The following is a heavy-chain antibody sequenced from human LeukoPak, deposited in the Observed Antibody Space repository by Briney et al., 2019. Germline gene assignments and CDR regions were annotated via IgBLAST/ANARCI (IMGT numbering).Heavy chain of an antibody. J-gene: IGHJ6*03. CDR2: ISPSSHYI. D-gene: IGHD3-3*01. V-gene: IGHV3-21*04. CDR3: AKAAGMVISFRYYYMDV. Sequence: PGGSLRLSCAGSGFTFSNYSINWVRQAPGKGLEWVSSISPSSHYIYYADSVRGRFTISRDNSRNTLYLQMNSLRVEDTAVYYCAKAAGMVISFRYYYMDVWGKGTTVTVSS. CDR1: GFTFSNYS.